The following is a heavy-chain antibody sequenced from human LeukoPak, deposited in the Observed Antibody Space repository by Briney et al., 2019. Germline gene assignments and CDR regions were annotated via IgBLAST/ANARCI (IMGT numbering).Heavy chain of an antibody. V-gene: IGHV1-2*06. J-gene: IGHJ3*02. CDR3: ARHKRQEWLVLDDSIDI. D-gene: IGHD6-19*01. CDR2: INPNSGGT. CDR1: GYTFTVYY. Sequence: TSVKASCKASGYTFTVYYMHWVRQAPGQGLEWMGRINPNSGGTNYAQKFQGRVTMPRDTSISTAYMELSRLRSDAPAGSYCARHKRQEWLVLDDSIDIWGEGRMVTASS.